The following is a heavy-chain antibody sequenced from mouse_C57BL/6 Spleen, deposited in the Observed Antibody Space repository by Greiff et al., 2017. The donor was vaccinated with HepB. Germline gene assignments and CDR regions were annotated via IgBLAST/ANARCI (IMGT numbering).Heavy chain of an antibody. Sequence: QVQLQQSGPELVKPGASVKLSCKASGYTFTSYDINWVKQRPGQGLEWIGWIYPRDGSTKYNEKFKGKATLTVDTSSSTAYMELHSLTSEDSAVYFCARPTTVVATGYYYAMDYWGQGTSVTVSS. CDR1: GYTFTSYD. CDR3: ARPTTVVATGYYYAMDY. CDR2: IYPRDGST. J-gene: IGHJ4*01. D-gene: IGHD1-1*01. V-gene: IGHV1-85*01.